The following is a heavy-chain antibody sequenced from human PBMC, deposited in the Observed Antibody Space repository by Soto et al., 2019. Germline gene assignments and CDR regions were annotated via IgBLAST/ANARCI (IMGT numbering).Heavy chain of an antibody. CDR2: ISSSSSYI. J-gene: IGHJ6*02. CDR3: ARDRGIAVATLRYGMAV. D-gene: IGHD6-19*01. CDR1: GFTFSSYS. V-gene: IGHV3-21*01. Sequence: EVQLEESGGGLVKPGGSLRLSCASSGFTFSSYSMNWVRQAPGKGLEWVSSISSSSSYIYYADSVKGRFTISRDNAKNSLYLQMNSLRAEETAVYYCARDRGIAVATLRYGMAVWGQGTTVTVSS.